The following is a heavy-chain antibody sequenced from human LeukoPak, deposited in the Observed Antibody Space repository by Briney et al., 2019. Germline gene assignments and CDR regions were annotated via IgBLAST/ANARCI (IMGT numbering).Heavy chain of an antibody. Sequence: GASVKVSCKASGYTFTDHAINWVRQAPGQGLEYMGWINTNTGNPTYAQAFTGRIVFSLDTPVSTAYLQIGSLEADDTAVYFCARRSMVQHLDVWGKGTTVIVSS. J-gene: IGHJ6*04. CDR3: ARRSMVQHLDV. CDR2: INTNTGNP. D-gene: IGHD4/OR15-4a*01. CDR1: GYTFTDHA. V-gene: IGHV7-4-1*01.